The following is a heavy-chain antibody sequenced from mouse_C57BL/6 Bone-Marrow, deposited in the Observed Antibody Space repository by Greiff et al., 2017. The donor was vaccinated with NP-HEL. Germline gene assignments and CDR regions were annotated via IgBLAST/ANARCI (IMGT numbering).Heavy chain of an antibody. Sequence: VQLQQPGAELVRPGSSVKLSCKASGYTFTSYWMHWVKQRPIQGLEWIGNIDPSDSETHYNQKFKDKATLTVDKSSSTAYMQLSSLTSEDSAVYYCARDGHYYAMDYWGQGTSVTVSS. CDR2: IDPSDSET. CDR1: GYTFTSYW. V-gene: IGHV1-52*01. J-gene: IGHJ4*01. CDR3: ARDGHYYAMDY. D-gene: IGHD3-1*01.